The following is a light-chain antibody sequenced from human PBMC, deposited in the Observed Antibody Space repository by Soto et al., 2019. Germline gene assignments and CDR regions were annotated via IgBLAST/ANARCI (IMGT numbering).Light chain of an antibody. CDR1: SSNIGSNT. V-gene: IGLV1-44*01. CDR3: ATWDDSLNGVV. J-gene: IGLJ2*01. Sequence: QSVLTQPPSASGTPGQRVTISCSGSSSNIGSNTINWCQQLPGTAPKLLIYTNDQRPSGVPDRFSGSKSGTSASLAISGLQSEDEADYYCATWDDSLNGVVFGGGTKVTVL. CDR2: TND.